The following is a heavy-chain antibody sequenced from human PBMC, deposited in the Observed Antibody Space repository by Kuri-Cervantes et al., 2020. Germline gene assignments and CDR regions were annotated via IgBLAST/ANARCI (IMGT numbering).Heavy chain of an antibody. CDR3: ARDLEYSSSSPFYGMDV. Sequence: SVKVSCKASGGTFSSYAISWVRQAPGQGLEWMGGIIPIFGTANYAQKFQGRVTITADESTSTAYMELSSLRSDDTAVYYCARDLEYSSSSPFYGMDVWGQGTTVTVSS. D-gene: IGHD6-6*01. V-gene: IGHV1-69*13. CDR1: GGTFSSYA. J-gene: IGHJ6*02. CDR2: IIPIFGTA.